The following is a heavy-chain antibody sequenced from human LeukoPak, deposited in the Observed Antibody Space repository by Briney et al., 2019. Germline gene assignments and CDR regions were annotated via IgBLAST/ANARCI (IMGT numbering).Heavy chain of an antibody. Sequence: AGSLRLPCAASGFTFSSYWMHWVRQVPGKGLEWVSLISGDGGDTYYADSVKGRFTISRDNSRNSLYLQMNSLRTEDTAFYYCAKDRLPGGIAVAGTDDGMDVWGQGTTVTVSS. D-gene: IGHD6-19*01. CDR2: ISGDGGDT. CDR1: GFTFSSYW. J-gene: IGHJ6*02. CDR3: AKDRLPGGIAVAGTDDGMDV. V-gene: IGHV3-43*02.